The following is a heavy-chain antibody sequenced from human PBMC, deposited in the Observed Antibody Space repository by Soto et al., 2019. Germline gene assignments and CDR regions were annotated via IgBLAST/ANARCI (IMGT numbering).Heavy chain of an antibody. CDR3: ARIDTWALNFDY. CDR2: IWNDGSNK. J-gene: IGHJ4*02. V-gene: IGHV3-33*08. D-gene: IGHD2-8*01. CDR1: GFTFSDYY. Sequence: GGSLRLSCAASGFTFSDYYMSWVRQAPGKGLEWVALIWNDGSNKFYADSVKGRFTISRDNSKNTLYLQMDSLRAEDTAVYYCARIDTWALNFDYWGQGTLVTVSS.